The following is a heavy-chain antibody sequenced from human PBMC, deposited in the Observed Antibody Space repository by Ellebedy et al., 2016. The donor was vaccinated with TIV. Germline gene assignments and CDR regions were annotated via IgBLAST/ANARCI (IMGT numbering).Heavy chain of an antibody. Sequence: PGGSLRLSCAASGFTFSSYWMSWVRQAPGKGLEWVTNIKLDGSEKYYVDSVKGRFTISRDNAKNSLYLQMNSLRAEDTAVYYCARVRVQIWPGDDFDSWGQGTLVTVSS. CDR3: ARVRVQIWPGDDFDS. J-gene: IGHJ4*02. CDR1: GFTFSSYW. CDR2: IKLDGSEK. D-gene: IGHD3-10*01. V-gene: IGHV3-7*03.